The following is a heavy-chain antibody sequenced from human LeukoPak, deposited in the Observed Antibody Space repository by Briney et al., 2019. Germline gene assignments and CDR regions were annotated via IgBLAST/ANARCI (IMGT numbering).Heavy chain of an antibody. Sequence: GGSLRLSCAASGFTVRSSYMSWVRQAPGKGLEWVSVIYSGGTTYYADSVRGRFTISRDNSKNTLDLQMNSLRAEDTAMYYCARSVYYGSGNYFYFDYWSQGTLVTVSS. V-gene: IGHV3-53*01. CDR3: ARSVYYGSGNYFYFDY. D-gene: IGHD3-10*01. CDR1: GFTVRSSY. J-gene: IGHJ4*02. CDR2: IYSGGTT.